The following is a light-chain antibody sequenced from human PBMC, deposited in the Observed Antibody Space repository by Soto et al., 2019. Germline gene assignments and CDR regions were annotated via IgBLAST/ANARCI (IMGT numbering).Light chain of an antibody. Sequence: EIVMTQSPATLSVSPGESATLSCRASQSINRDSAWYVQKPGQAPRRVIYGASTWGTGVPPRFTGSGSGTEFTLTISSLQSEDSAVYYCHQYNSWPRGTFGPGTKVEIK. CDR1: QSINRD. CDR2: GAS. J-gene: IGKJ3*01. CDR3: HQYNSWPRGT. V-gene: IGKV3D-15*01.